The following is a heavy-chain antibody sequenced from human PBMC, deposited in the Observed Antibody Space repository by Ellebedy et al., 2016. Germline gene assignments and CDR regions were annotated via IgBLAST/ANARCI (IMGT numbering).Heavy chain of an antibody. Sequence: GGSLRLSXTASGFTFGDYAMSWFRQAPGKGLEWVGFIRSKAYGGTTEYAASVKGRFTISRDDSKSIAYLQMNSLKTEDTAVYYCTRDPMRTTAPDGFDYWGQGTLVTVSS. CDR3: TRDPMRTTAPDGFDY. CDR2: IRSKAYGGTT. J-gene: IGHJ4*02. CDR1: GFTFGDYA. V-gene: IGHV3-49*03. D-gene: IGHD4-17*01.